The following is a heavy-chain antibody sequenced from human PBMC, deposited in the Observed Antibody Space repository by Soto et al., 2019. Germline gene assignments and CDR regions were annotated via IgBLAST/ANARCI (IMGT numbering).Heavy chain of an antibody. D-gene: IGHD2-2*01. CDR3: ARDVPRYCSSTSCYDTRDWFDP. V-gene: IGHV4-39*02. CDR1: GGSISSSSYF. Sequence: SETLSLTCSVSGGSISSSSYFWGWIRQPPGKGLEWIGSIYYSGSTYYNPSLKSRVTVSVDTSKNQFSLKLSSVTAADTAVYYCARDVPRYCSSTSCYDTRDWFDPWGQGTLVTVS. J-gene: IGHJ5*02. CDR2: IYYSGST.